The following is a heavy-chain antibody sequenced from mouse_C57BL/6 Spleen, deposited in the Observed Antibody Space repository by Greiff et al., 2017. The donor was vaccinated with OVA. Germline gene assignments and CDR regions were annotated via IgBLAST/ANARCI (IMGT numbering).Heavy chain of an antibody. CDR3: ARSALYGNYAGY. CDR2: IDPSDSYT. J-gene: IGHJ2*01. Sequence: QVQLQQPGAELVRPGPSVKLSCKASGYTFTSYWMHWVKQRPGQGLEWIGVIDPSDSYTKYNQKFKGKATLTVDTSSSTAYMQLSSLTSEDSAVYYWARSALYGNYAGYWGQGTTLTVSS. D-gene: IGHD2-1*01. V-gene: IGHV1-59*01. CDR1: GYTFTSYW.